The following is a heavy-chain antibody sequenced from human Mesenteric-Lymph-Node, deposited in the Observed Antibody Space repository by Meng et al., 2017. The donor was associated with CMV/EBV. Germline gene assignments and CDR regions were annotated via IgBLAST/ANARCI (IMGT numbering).Heavy chain of an antibody. J-gene: IGHJ5*02. V-gene: IGHV4-61*01. D-gene: IGHD3-10*01. CDR3: AREARDPMVANWFDP. CDR2: ISYSGST. CDR1: GGSVSSGSYY. Sequence: ESLKISCTVSGGSVSSGSYYWSWIRQPPGKRLEWIGYISYSGSTNYNLSLKSRVTISVDTSKNQFSLKLSSVTAADTAVYYCAREARDPMVANWFDPWGQGTLVTVSS.